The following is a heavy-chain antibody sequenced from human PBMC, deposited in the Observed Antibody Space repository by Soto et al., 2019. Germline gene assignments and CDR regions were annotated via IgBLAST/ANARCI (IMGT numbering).Heavy chain of an antibody. J-gene: IGHJ4*02. V-gene: IGHV1-46*03. CDR1: GYPLTSYH. CDR2: LNPGDRRT. Sequence: ASVKVSCKAIGYPLTSYHMHWVRQAPGQGLEWMGILNPGDRRTTYAQKFQDRLTMSRDTSTSTVYMELSRLRSEDTAMYYCARADGSGTYNLDFWGQGTLVTVSS. D-gene: IGHD3-10*01. CDR3: ARADGSGTYNLDF.